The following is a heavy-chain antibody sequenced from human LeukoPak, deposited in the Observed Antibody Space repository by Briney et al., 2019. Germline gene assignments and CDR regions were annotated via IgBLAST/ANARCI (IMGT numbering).Heavy chain of an antibody. J-gene: IGHJ4*02. CDR3: ARASPTGSSPFDY. CDR2: ISYDGSNK. V-gene: IGHV3-30-3*01. D-gene: IGHD1-26*01. Sequence: GGSLRLSCAASGFTFSSYAMHWVRQAPGKGLEWVAVISYDGSNKYYADSVKGRFTISRDNSKNPLYLQMNSLRAEDTAVYYCARASPTGSSPFDYWGQGTLVTVSS. CDR1: GFTFSSYA.